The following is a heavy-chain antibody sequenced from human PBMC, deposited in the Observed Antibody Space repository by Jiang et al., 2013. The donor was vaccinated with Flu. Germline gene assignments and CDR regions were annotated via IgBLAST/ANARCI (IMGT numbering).Heavy chain of an antibody. CDR1: GFTFSSHA. Sequence: ESGGNLVQPGESLRLSCATSGFTFSSHAIHWVRQAPGKGLEWVSAISGSGGDTYYADSVKGRXTISRDNSKNTLYLQMNSLRAEDTAVYYCAKGGGLVVVTADYYGMDVWGQGTTVTVSS. CDR2: ISGSGGDT. CDR3: AKGGGLVVVTADYYGMDV. V-gene: IGHV3-23*01. J-gene: IGHJ6*02. D-gene: IGHD2-21*02.